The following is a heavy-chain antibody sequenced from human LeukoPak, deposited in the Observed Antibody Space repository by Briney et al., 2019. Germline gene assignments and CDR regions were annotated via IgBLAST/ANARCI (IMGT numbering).Heavy chain of an antibody. V-gene: IGHV3-30*18. D-gene: IGHD2-15*01. CDR1: GFSFSTYG. CDR3: AKDLGYCSGGSCYVFDY. CDR2: ISYDGSNK. J-gene: IGHJ4*02. Sequence: GGSLRLSCAASGFSFSTYGMHWVRQAPGKGLEWVAVISYDGSNKYYADSVKGRFTISRVNSKNTLYLQMNSLRAEDTAVYYCAKDLGYCSGGSCYVFDYWGQGTLVTVSS.